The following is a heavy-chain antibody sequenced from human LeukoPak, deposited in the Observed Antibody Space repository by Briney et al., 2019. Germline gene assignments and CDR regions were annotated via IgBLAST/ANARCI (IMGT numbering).Heavy chain of an antibody. J-gene: IGHJ5*02. CDR3: ARDRKQWLRGPFDP. CDR1: GVSISSYY. D-gene: IGHD6-19*01. V-gene: IGHV4-59*01. Sequence: SETLSLTCTVSGVSISSYYWNWIRQPPGKGLEWIGYIYYSGSTNYNPSLKSRVPISVDTSKNQFSLKLRSVTAADTAVYYCARDRKQWLRGPFDPWGQGTLVTVSS. CDR2: IYYSGST.